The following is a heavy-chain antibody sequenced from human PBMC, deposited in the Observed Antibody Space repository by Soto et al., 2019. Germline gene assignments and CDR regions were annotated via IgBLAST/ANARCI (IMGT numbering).Heavy chain of an antibody. CDR3: ARGDYDFWSGYFYFHY. J-gene: IGHJ4*02. V-gene: IGHV1-8*01. CDR1: GYTFTSYD. Sequence: ASVKVSCKASGYTFTSYDINWVRQATGQGLEWMGWMNPNSGNTGYAQKFQGRVTMTRNTSISTAYMELSSLRSEDTAVYYCARGDYDFWSGYFYFHYWGQGTLVTVSS. CDR2: MNPNSGNT. D-gene: IGHD3-3*01.